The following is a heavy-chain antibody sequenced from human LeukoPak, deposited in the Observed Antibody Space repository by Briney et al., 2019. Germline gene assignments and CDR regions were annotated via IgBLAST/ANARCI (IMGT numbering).Heavy chain of an antibody. CDR3: ARFEEDRYCSGGSCYQRRSYLRYYYGMDV. D-gene: IGHD2-15*01. V-gene: IGHV4-59*01. CDR1: GGSISSCY. Sequence: SETLSLTCTVSGGSISSCYWSWIRQPPGKGLEWIGYIYYSGSTNYNPSLKSRVTISVDTSKNQFSLKLSSVTAADTAVYYCARFEEDRYCSGGSCYQRRSYLRYYYGMDVWGQGTTVTVSS. J-gene: IGHJ6*02. CDR2: IYYSGST.